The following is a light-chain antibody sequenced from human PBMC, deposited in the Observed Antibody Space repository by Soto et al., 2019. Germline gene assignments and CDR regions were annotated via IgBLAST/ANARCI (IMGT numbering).Light chain of an antibody. Sequence: DIQMTQSPSSLSASVRDRVTITCRASQSISSYLNWYQQKPGKAPKLMIYAASSLQSGVPSRFNGSGSWTDFTLTIIILQPEDFATYYCQQSYSTPSWTFGQGTKVDIK. CDR2: AAS. J-gene: IGKJ1*01. CDR1: QSISSY. CDR3: QQSYSTPSWT. V-gene: IGKV1-39*01.